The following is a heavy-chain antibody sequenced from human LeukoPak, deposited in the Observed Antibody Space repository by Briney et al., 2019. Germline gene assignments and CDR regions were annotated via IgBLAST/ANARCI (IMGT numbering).Heavy chain of an antibody. CDR3: ARSSELRYFDWRVD. D-gene: IGHD3-9*01. V-gene: IGHV1-18*01. CDR1: GYTFTSYG. CDR2: ISAYNGNT. Sequence: ASVKVSCKASGYTFTSYGISWVRQAPGQGLEWMGWISAYNGNTNYAQKLQGRVTMTTDTSTNTAYMELRSLRSDDTAVYYCARSSELRYFDWRVDWGQGTLVTVSS. J-gene: IGHJ4*02.